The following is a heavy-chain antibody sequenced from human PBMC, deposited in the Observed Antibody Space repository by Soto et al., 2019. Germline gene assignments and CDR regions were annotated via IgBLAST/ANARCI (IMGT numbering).Heavy chain of an antibody. V-gene: IGHV3-30*18. CDR3: AKDRHDLTLKLVRGGRPKEFDY. D-gene: IGHD3-10*01. J-gene: IGHJ4*02. CDR1: GFTFSSYG. CDR2: ISYDGSNK. Sequence: PGGSLRLSCAASGFTFSSYGMHWVRRAPGKGLEWVAVISYDGSNKYYADSVKGRFTISRDNSKNTLYLQMNSLRAEDTAVYYCAKDRHDLTLKLVRGGRPKEFDYWGQGTLVTVSS.